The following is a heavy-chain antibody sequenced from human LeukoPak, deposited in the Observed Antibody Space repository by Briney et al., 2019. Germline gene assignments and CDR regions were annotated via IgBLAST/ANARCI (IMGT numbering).Heavy chain of an antibody. Sequence: ASVKVSCKASGYSFTNYYIHWVRQAPGQGLEWMGRINPSGGGTSYAQKFQGRVTITADESTSTAYMELSSLRSEDTAVYYCARESRTSGSYYGGYFDYWGQGTLVTVSS. D-gene: IGHD1-26*01. J-gene: IGHJ4*02. CDR3: ARESRTSGSYYGGYFDY. CDR1: GYSFTNYY. CDR2: INPSGGGT. V-gene: IGHV1-46*01.